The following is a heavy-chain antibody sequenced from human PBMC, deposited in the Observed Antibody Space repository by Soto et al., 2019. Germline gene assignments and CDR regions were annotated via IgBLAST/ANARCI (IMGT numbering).Heavy chain of an antibody. J-gene: IGHJ4*02. D-gene: IGHD1-1*01. V-gene: IGHV3-11*06. CDR2: SSNSGTFA. CDR1: VFTFSDYY. Sequence: AWGSLRLSCSASVFTFSDYYMSWVRQAPGRGLEWISYSSNSGTFARYATSVKGRFSISRDNANNSLYLEMNSLRVEDTAVYYCARSGDNFNVLDYWGQGTPVTVSS. CDR3: ARSGDNFNVLDY.